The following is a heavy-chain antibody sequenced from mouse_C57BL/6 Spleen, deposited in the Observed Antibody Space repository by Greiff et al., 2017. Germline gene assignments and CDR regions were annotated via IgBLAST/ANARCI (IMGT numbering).Heavy chain of an antibody. CDR3: ASWDGNYSFDY. CDR1: GYTFTSYW. J-gene: IGHJ2*01. Sequence: VQLQQPGAELVRPGSSVKLSCKASGYTFTSYWMHWVKQRPIQGLEWIGNIDPSDSETHYNQKFKDKATLTVDKSSSTAYMQLSSLTSEDSAVYYCASWDGNYSFDYWGQGTTLTVSS. V-gene: IGHV1-52*01. CDR2: IDPSDSET. D-gene: IGHD2-1*01.